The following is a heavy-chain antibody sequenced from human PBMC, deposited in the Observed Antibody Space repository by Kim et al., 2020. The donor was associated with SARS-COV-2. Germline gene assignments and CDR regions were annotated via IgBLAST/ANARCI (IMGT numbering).Heavy chain of an antibody. CDR3: ARGGSGSYYISYYYYGMDV. V-gene: IGHV3-33*01. CDR1: GFTFSSYG. Sequence: GGSLRLSCAASGFTFSSYGMHWVRQAPGKGLEWVAVIWCDGSNKYYADSVKGRFTISRDNSKNTLYLQMNSLRAEDTAVYYCARGGSGSYYISYYYYGMDVWGQGTTVTVSS. CDR2: IWCDGSNK. J-gene: IGHJ6*02. D-gene: IGHD3-10*01.